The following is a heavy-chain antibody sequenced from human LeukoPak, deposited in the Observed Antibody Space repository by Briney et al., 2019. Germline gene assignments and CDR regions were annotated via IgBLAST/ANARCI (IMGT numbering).Heavy chain of an antibody. CDR2: IYYSGST. Sequence: SETLSLTCTFSGGSISSGGYYWSWIRQHPGKGLEWIGYIYYSGSTYYNPPLKSRVTISVDTSKNQFSLKLSSVTAADTAVYYCARGHDIPINWFDPWGQGTLVTVSS. J-gene: IGHJ5*02. CDR3: ARGHDIPINWFDP. V-gene: IGHV4-31*03. CDR1: GGSISSGGYY.